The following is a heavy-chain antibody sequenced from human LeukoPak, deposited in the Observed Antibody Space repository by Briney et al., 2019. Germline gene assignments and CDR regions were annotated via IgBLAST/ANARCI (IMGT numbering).Heavy chain of an antibody. CDR3: ARAFSASKSCDY. CDR1: GYDFSTYG. Sequence: ASVKVSCRTSGYDFSTYGITWVRQAPGQGLEYMGWIRPSNGNRNYAQKVQDRVTLTTDASTSTVYMELRSLRSDDTAVYYCARAFSASKSCDYWGQGTLVTVSS. D-gene: IGHD6-19*01. J-gene: IGHJ4*02. V-gene: IGHV1-18*01. CDR2: IRPSNGNR.